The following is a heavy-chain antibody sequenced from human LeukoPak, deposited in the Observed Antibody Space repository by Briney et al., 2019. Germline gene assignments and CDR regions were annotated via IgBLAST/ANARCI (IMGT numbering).Heavy chain of an antibody. CDR2: ITSTSSYI. D-gene: IGHD2-2*01. CDR1: GFTFSNYN. J-gene: IGHJ6*03. Sequence: GGSLRLSCAASGFTFSNYNMNWVRQAPGKGLEWVSSITSTSSYIYYADSVKGRFTISRDNAKNSLYLQMNSLRAEDTAVYYCVRESRRYQLPGLNDYYYMDVWGKGTTVTVSS. CDR3: VRESRRYQLPGLNDYYYMDV. V-gene: IGHV3-21*01.